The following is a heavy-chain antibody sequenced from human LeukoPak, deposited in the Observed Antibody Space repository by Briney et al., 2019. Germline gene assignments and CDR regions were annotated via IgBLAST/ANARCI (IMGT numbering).Heavy chain of an antibody. Sequence: PSETLSLTCSVSGDSISSARNYWGWIRQSPGKRLEWLAIYSSGSTHSNPSLTSRVSISIDMSKNQFSLKLYSVTASDAAIYYCARHLSGTAMAHYFDFWGQGTLVTVSS. D-gene: IGHD5-18*01. J-gene: IGHJ4*02. CDR1: GDSISSARNY. CDR2: YSSGST. CDR3: ARHLSGTAMAHYFDF. V-gene: IGHV4-39*01.